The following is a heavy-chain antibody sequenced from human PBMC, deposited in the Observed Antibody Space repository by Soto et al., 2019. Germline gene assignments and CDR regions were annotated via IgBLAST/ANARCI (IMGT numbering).Heavy chain of an antibody. V-gene: IGHV5-51*01. Sequence: GESLKISCQVSGYNFTNFWIGWVRQMPGKGLEWMGIVYPGDSETRYSPSFQGQVTISADKPITTVYLQWNSLKASDTAIYYCARQKQDDYNNYYYYQYMDVWGKGTTVTVSS. J-gene: IGHJ6*03. D-gene: IGHD4-4*01. CDR1: GYNFTNFW. CDR2: VYPGDSET. CDR3: ARQKQDDYNNYYYYQYMDV.